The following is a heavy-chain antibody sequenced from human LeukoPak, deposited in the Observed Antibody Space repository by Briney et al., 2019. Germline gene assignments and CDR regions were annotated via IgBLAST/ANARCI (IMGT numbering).Heavy chain of an antibody. D-gene: IGHD1-26*01. Sequence: SETLSLTCTVSGGSISSYYWSWIRQPPGKGLEWIGYIYYSGSTNYNPSLKSRVTISVDPSKNQFSLKLSSVTAADTAVYYCAIGFGEWELPDYWGQGTLVTVSS. V-gene: IGHV4-59*01. CDR1: GGSISSYY. CDR2: IYYSGST. J-gene: IGHJ4*02. CDR3: AIGFGEWELPDY.